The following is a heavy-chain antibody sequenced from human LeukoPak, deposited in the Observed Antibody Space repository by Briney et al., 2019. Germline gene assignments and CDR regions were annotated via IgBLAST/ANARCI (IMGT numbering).Heavy chain of an antibody. CDR2: ISSSGSTI. J-gene: IGHJ4*02. CDR3: AKPNLENALEWLLSRVRGLQDYFDY. V-gene: IGHV3-11*01. D-gene: IGHD3-3*01. CDR1: GFTFSDYY. Sequence: GGSLRLSCAASGFTFSDYYMSWIRRAPGKGLEWVSYISSSGSTIYYADSVKGRFTISRDNAKNSLYLQMNSLRAEDTAVYYCAKPNLENALEWLLSRVRGLQDYFDYWGQGTLVTVSS.